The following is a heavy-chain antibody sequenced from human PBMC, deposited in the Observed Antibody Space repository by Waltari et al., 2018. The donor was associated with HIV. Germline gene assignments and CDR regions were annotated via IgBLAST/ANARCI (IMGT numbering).Heavy chain of an antibody. CDR3: ARAGGRRGNNNLHFDY. Sequence: EVHLVESGGGLVQPGGSLILSCAASGFTFSTYAMNWVRQAPGEGLEWVSYISSDSATIYHADSVKGRFIISRDNARNSLYLQMNSLRDEDTAVYYCARAGGRRGNNNLHFDYWGQGILVSVSS. CDR2: ISSDSATI. D-gene: IGHD1-1*01. J-gene: IGHJ4*02. V-gene: IGHV3-48*02. CDR1: GFTFSTYA.